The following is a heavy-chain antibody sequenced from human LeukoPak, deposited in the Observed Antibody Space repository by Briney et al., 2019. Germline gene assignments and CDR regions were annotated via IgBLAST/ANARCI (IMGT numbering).Heavy chain of an antibody. CDR2: INHSGST. D-gene: IGHD3-10*01. CDR3: ARASRYYYGSGSYRSFWFDP. V-gene: IGHV4-34*01. J-gene: IGHJ5*02. CDR1: GGSISGYY. Sequence: PSETLSLTCTVSGGSISGYYWSWIRQPPGKGLEWIGEINHSGSTNYNPSLKSRVTISVDTSKNQFSLKLSSVTAADTAVYYCARASRYYYGSGSYRSFWFDPWGQGTLVTVSS.